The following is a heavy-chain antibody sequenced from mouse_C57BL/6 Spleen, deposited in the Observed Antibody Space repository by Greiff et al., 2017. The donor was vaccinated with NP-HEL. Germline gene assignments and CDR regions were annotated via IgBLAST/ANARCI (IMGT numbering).Heavy chain of an antibody. Sequence: QVQLQQPGTELVKPGASVKLSCKASGYTFTSYWMHWVKQRPGQGLEWIGNINPSNGGTNYNEKFKSKATLTVDKSSSTADMQLSSLTSEDSAVYYCARWGAYYSNYGGDYYAMDYWGQGTSVTVSS. CDR3: ARWGAYYSNYGGDYYAMDY. J-gene: IGHJ4*01. V-gene: IGHV1-53*01. CDR1: GYTFTSYW. D-gene: IGHD2-5*01. CDR2: INPSNGGT.